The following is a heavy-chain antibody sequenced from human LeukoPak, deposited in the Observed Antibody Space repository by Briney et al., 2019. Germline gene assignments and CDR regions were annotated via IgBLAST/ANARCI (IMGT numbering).Heavy chain of an antibody. CDR2: ISSSGSAM. D-gene: IGHD3-10*01. Sequence: GGSLRLSCAASGFXFSSYEISWVRQAPGKGLEWVSYISSSGSAMYYADSVKGRFTISRDNAKNSLYLQMNSLRAEDTAVYYCASVEAGSYFDYWGQGTLVTVSS. CDR1: GFXFSSYE. CDR3: ASVEAGSYFDY. J-gene: IGHJ4*02. V-gene: IGHV3-48*03.